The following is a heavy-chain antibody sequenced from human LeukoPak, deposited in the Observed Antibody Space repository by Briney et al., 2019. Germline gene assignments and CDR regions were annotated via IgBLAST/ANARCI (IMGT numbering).Heavy chain of an antibody. CDR2: ISYDGSNK. CDR1: GFTFSSYA. CDR3: ARGRGYSGYDQNNWFDP. V-gene: IGHV3-30*04. D-gene: IGHD5-12*01. Sequence: GRSLRLSCAASGFTFSSYAMHWVCQAPGKGLEWVAVISYDGSNKYYADSVKGRFTISRDNSKNTLYLQMNSLRAEDTAVYYCARGRGYSGYDQNNWFDPWGQGTLVTVSS. J-gene: IGHJ5*02.